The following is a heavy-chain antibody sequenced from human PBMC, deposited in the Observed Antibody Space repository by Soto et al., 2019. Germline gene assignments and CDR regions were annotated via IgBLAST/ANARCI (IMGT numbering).Heavy chain of an antibody. Sequence: EVQLLESGGGLVQPGGSLRLSCAASGFTFSNYAMSWVRQAPGKGLEWVSAISGSGGRTDYADSVKGRFSISRDNSKNTLSLQMNSLRAEDTAVYYCAKPINLVRGVIPMAPFDYWGQGTLVTVSS. V-gene: IGHV3-23*01. D-gene: IGHD3-10*01. CDR1: GFTFSNYA. J-gene: IGHJ4*02. CDR3: AKPINLVRGVIPMAPFDY. CDR2: ISGSGGRT.